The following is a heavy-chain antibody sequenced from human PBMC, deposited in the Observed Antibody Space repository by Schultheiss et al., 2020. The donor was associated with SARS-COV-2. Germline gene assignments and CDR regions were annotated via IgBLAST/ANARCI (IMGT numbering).Heavy chain of an antibody. CDR1: GGSISSGGYY. Sequence: SETLSLTCTVSGGSISSGGYYWSWIRQHPGKGLEWIGEINHSGSTKYNSSLKSRVTISVDTSKNQFSLKLSSVTAADTAVYYCARVSYCSGGSCYPREKGTFDYWGQGTLVTFSS. V-gene: IGHV4-39*07. J-gene: IGHJ4*02. CDR2: INHSGST. CDR3: ARVSYCSGGSCYPREKGTFDY. D-gene: IGHD2-15*01.